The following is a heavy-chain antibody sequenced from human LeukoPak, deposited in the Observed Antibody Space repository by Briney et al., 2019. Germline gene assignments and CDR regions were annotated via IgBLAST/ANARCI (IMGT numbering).Heavy chain of an antibody. CDR2: IYYSGST. CDR1: GGSISSYY. J-gene: IGHJ4*02. Sequence: PSETLSLTCTVSGGSISSYYWSWIRQPPGKGLEWIGYIYYSGSTNYNPSLKSRFTISVDTSKNQFSLKLSSVTAADTAVYYCATSMGYYALDYWGQGTLVTVSS. D-gene: IGHD3-3*01. CDR3: ATSMGYYALDY. V-gene: IGHV4-59*08.